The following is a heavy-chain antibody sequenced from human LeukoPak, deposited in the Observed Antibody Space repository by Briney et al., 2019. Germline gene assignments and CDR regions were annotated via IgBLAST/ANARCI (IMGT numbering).Heavy chain of an antibody. J-gene: IGHJ6*02. CDR3: ARVYGGYCSGGSCYPYYGMDV. Sequence: SETLSLTCTVSGGSISSSNYFWGWVRQPPGKGLEWIGTISYSGTTHDNPSLKSRVTISVDTSKNQFSLKLSSVTAADTAVYYCARVYGGYCSGGSCYPYYGMDVWGQGTTVTVSS. CDR2: ISYSGTT. CDR1: GGSISSSNYF. D-gene: IGHD2-15*01. V-gene: IGHV4-39*07.